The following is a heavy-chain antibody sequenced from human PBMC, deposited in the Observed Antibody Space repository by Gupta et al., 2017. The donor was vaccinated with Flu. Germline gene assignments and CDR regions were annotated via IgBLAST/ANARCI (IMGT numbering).Heavy chain of an antibody. CDR3: VRDISRVGATYYFDY. J-gene: IGHJ4*02. CDR1: GFTFSGDY. V-gene: IGHV3-11*05. Sequence: HVHMVEFGGGLVKPVESLRLPCVASGFTFSGDYIRWIRQAPGRGLEWVSYISGSSSDTNYADSVKGRFTSSRDDAKSSLYLLMDSLRAEDTAVYYCVRDISRVGATYYFDYWGQGTLVTVSS. CDR2: ISGSSSDT. D-gene: IGHD1-26*01.